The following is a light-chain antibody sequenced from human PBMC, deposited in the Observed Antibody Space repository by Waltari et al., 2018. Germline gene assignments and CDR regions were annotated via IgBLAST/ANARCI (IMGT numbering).Light chain of an antibody. CDR1: SPNIGSHYH. CDR3: QSFDSSLDGYV. CDR2: AKN. Sequence: QSSLTQPPSVSVAPGQRVTIYSTGSSPNIGSHYHVHWYQHLPGPAPNALIYAKNNRPSGVPDRFPGSKSGATASLAITGLQAEDEADYYCQSFDSSLDGYVSGTGTKVTVL. V-gene: IGLV1-40*01. J-gene: IGLJ1*01.